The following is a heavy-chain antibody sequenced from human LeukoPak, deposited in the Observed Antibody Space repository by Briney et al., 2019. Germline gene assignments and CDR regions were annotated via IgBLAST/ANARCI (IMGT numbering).Heavy chain of an antibody. J-gene: IGHJ5*02. CDR2: ISSNGGST. D-gene: IGHD2-2*01. CDR3: VKDHCSSTSCYPWDWFDP. V-gene: IGHV3-64D*06. CDR1: GFTFSSYA. Sequence: GGSLRLSCSASGFTFSSYAMHWVRQAPGKGLEYVSAISSNGGSTYYADSVKGRFTISRDNSKNTLYLQMSSLRAGDTAVYYCVKDHCSSTSCYPWDWFDPWGQGTLVTVSS.